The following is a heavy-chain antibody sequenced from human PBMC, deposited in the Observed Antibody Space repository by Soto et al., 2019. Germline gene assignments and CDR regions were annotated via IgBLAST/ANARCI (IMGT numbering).Heavy chain of an antibody. CDR1: GYTFTSYA. CDR2: INAGNGNT. CDR3: ARSRGYFDY. Sequence: ASVKVSCKASGYTFTSYAFHWVRQAPGQRLEWMEWINAGNGNTKYSQKFQDRVTITRDTSASTAYMELSSLRSEDTAVYYCARSRGYFDYWGQGALVTVSS. J-gene: IGHJ4*02. D-gene: IGHD1-26*01. V-gene: IGHV1-3*01.